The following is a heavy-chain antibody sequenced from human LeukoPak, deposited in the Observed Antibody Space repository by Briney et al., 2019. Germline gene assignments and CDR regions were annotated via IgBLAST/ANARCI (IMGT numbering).Heavy chain of an antibody. CDR3: ARDYDGSGYFGY. V-gene: IGHV3-23*01. CDR2: ISGSGGST. D-gene: IGHD3-22*01. Sequence: PGGSLRLSCAVSGFTVSSNYMSWVRQAPGKGLEWVSVISGSGGSTYYTDSVSGRFTISRDNSKNTLYLQMNSLRAEDTALYYCARDYDGSGYFGYWGQGTLVTVSS. CDR1: GFTVSSNY. J-gene: IGHJ4*02.